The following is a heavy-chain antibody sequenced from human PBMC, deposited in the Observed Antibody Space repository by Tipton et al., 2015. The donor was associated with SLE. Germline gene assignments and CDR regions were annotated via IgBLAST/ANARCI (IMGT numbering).Heavy chain of an antibody. J-gene: IGHJ4*02. Sequence: SLRLSCAASGFTFSSYSMNWVRQAPGKGLEWVSSISSSSSYIYYADSVKGRFTISRDNAKNSLYLQMNSLRAEDTAVYYCARDPRIAVASYFDYWGQGTLVTVSS. CDR2: ISSSSSYI. CDR1: GFTFSSYS. CDR3: ARDPRIAVASYFDY. V-gene: IGHV3-21*01. D-gene: IGHD6-19*01.